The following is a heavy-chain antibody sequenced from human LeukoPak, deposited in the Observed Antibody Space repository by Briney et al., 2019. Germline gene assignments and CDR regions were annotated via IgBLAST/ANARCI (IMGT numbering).Heavy chain of an antibody. Sequence: PSETLSLTCTVSGGSISSGGYYWGWIRQHPGKGLEWIGYIYYSGSTYYNPSLKSRVTISVDTSKNQFSLKLSSVTAADTAVYYCARDRGTYYYDSSGYYGAFDIWGQGTMVTVSS. D-gene: IGHD3-22*01. CDR1: GGSISSGGYY. CDR3: ARDRGTYYYDSSGYYGAFDI. CDR2: IYYSGST. V-gene: IGHV4-31*03. J-gene: IGHJ3*02.